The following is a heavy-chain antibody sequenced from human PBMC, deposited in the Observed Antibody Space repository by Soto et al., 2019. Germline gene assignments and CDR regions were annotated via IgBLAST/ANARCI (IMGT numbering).Heavy chain of an antibody. Sequence: SGTPSLACALYGWSFSGFYLSWVRQPPGKGLEWIGEINHRGGTSYNPSLKSRVTTAVATSNSQSPLNLPSVTAADRAVYCCARGSVDTDDSKGCCEYWGKGSRVTMFS. CDR2: INHRGGT. CDR1: GWSFSGFY. D-gene: IGHD3-22*01. J-gene: IGHJ4*02. V-gene: IGHV4-34*01. CDR3: ARGSVDTDDSKGCCEY.